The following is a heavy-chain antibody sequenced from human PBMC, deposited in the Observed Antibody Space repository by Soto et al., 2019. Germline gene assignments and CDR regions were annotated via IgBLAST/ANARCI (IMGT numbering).Heavy chain of an antibody. CDR1: GGSISSYY. CDR2: IYYSGST. CDR3: ARVRYSSGWYTGVNYYYYMDV. D-gene: IGHD6-19*01. Sequence: SETLSLTCTVSGGSISSYYWSWIRQPPGKGLEWIGYIYYSGSTNYNPSLKSRVTISVDTSKNQFSLKLSSVTAADTAVYYCARVRYSSGWYTGVNYYYYMDVWGKGTKVTVSS. J-gene: IGHJ6*03. V-gene: IGHV4-59*08.